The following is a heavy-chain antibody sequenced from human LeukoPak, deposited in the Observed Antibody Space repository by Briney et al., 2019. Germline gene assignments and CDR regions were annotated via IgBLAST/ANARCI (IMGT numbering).Heavy chain of an antibody. D-gene: IGHD1-26*01. V-gene: IGHV1-24*01. J-gene: IGHJ4*02. CDR2: FNPEDGET. Sequence: GASVKVSCKISGYTLTELSMHWVRQAPGKGLEWMGSFNPEDGETLYAQKFQGRVTMTKDTSRNTAYMELSSLRPEDTAVYYCARDNFRGSFSGGSVYWGQGTLVTVSS. CDR3: ARDNFRGSFSGGSVY. CDR1: GYTLTELS.